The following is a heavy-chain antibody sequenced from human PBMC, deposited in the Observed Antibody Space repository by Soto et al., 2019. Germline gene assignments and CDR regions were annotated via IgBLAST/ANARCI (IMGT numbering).Heavy chain of an antibody. CDR1: GGSINSNSYY. CDR2: IYYTGST. V-gene: IGHV4-39*01. Sequence: QLQLQESGPGLVKPSETLSLTCTVSGGSINSNSYYWGWIRQPPGKGLEWIGTIYYTGSTYYNPSLKSRVTISVDTSKNQFSLKLSSVTAADTAVYYCARIVVSGTYSVDYWGQGTLVTVSS. D-gene: IGHD1-26*01. CDR3: ARIVVSGTYSVDY. J-gene: IGHJ4*02.